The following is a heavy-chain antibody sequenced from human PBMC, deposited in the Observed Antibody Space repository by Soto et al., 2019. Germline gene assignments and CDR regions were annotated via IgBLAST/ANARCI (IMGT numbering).Heavy chain of an antibody. D-gene: IGHD2-15*01. CDR1: GGSISSYY. V-gene: IGHV4-59*01. J-gene: IGHJ3*02. CDR2: IYYIGGT. Sequence: SETLSLTCTVSGGSISSYYWSWIRQPPGKGLERIGYIYYIGGTNYNPALKSRVTISVDTSNNQCSLNLSSVTAADTAVYYCARTCSGDSCYSDAFDIWGQGTMVTVSS. CDR3: ARTCSGDSCYSDAFDI.